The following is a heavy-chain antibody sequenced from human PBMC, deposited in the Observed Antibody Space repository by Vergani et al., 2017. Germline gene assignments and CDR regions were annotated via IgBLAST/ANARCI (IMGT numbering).Heavy chain of an antibody. J-gene: IGHJ4*02. Sequence: QVQLVESGGGVVQPGRSLRLSCAASGFTFSSYAMHWVRQAPGKGLEWVAVISYDGSNKYYADSVKGRFTISRDNSKNTLYLQMNSLRAEDTAVYYCARGLVATTPHDFDYWGQGTLVTVSS. CDR1: GFTFSSYA. D-gene: IGHD5-12*01. V-gene: IGHV3-30-3*01. CDR2: ISYDGSNK. CDR3: ARGLVATTPHDFDY.